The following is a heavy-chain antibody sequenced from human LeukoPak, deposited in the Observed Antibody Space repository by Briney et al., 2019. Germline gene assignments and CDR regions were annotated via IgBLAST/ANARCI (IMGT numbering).Heavy chain of an antibody. Sequence: ASVKASCKASGYTFSGYSMHWVRQAPGQGLEWMGWINPNSGDTNFAQQFQGRVTMTRDTSISTAYMELSGLRSDDTAVYYCARDSVGVSGSFDPWGQETLVTVSS. CDR3: ARDSVGVSGSFDP. V-gene: IGHV1-2*02. CDR2: INPNSGDT. CDR1: GYTFSGYS. J-gene: IGHJ5*02. D-gene: IGHD3-10*01.